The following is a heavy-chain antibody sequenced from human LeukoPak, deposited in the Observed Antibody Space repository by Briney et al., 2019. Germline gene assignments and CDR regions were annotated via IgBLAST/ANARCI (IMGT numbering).Heavy chain of an antibody. CDR3: TTAASYSYTSRLYY. D-gene: IGHD5-18*01. V-gene: IGHV3-15*01. Sequence: PGGSLRLSCAAPGFTFSNAWMSWVRQAPGKGLEWVGRIKSKTIGATTDYAAPLKDRFTISRDDSRNTVYLRMNSLKTEDTAVYYCTTAASYSYTSRLYYWGQGTLVTVSS. CDR1: GFTFSNAW. J-gene: IGHJ4*02. CDR2: IKSKTIGATT.